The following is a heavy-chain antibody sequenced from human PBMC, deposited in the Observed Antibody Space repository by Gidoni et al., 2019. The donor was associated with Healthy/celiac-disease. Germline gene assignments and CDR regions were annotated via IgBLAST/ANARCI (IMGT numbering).Heavy chain of an antibody. Sequence: QVQLQASGPGLVKPSQTLSLPGTVSGGSISSGSYHWSWIRQPAGKGLEWIGRIYTSGSTNYNPSLKSRVTMSVDTSKNQFSLKLSSVTAADTAVYYCARDGVYCSGGSCSRVFDYWGQGTLVTVSS. CDR3: ARDGVYCSGGSCSRVFDY. D-gene: IGHD2-15*01. J-gene: IGHJ4*02. V-gene: IGHV4-61*02. CDR1: GGSISSGSYH. CDR2: IYTSGST.